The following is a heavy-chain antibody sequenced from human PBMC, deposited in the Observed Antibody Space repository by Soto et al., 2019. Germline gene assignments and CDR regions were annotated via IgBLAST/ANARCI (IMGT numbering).Heavy chain of an antibody. J-gene: IGHJ4*02. D-gene: IGHD2-8*02. Sequence: SETLSLSCAVYGGSFSGYYWTWIRQPPGTGLEWIGEINHSGSTNYNPSLKSRVTISVDTSKNQFSLKLTSVTAADTAVYYCARDKITGFFDYWAERTLVTV. CDR1: GGSFSGYY. CDR2: INHSGST. CDR3: ARDKITGFFDY. V-gene: IGHV4-34*01.